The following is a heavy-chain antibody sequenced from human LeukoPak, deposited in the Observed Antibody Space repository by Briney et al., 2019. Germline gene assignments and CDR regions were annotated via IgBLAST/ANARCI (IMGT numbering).Heavy chain of an antibody. V-gene: IGHV3-74*01. CDR3: ASDRVLGSGSLDN. CDR1: GFRFSDLL. D-gene: IGHD3-10*01. CDR2: IRGDWHDT. J-gene: IGHJ4*02. Sequence: GGSLRLSCTASGFRFSDLLMHWVRQAPGKGLEWVSRIRGDWHDTTYADSVKGRFTISRDNAQNTLYLQMNSLRVEDTAVYYCASDRVLGSGSLDNWGQGTLVTVSS.